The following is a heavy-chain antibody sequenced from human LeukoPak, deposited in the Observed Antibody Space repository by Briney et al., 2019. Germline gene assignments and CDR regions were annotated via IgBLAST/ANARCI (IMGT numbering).Heavy chain of an antibody. Sequence: SDTLSLTCTVASGSISSYYWSWTRRPPGKGLEWIGYIYYSGSTNYNPSLKSRVTISVDTSKNQFSLKLSSVTAADTAVYYCAGRDGYNPSDYWGQGTLVTVSS. CDR1: SGSISSYY. CDR2: IYYSGST. J-gene: IGHJ4*02. D-gene: IGHD5-24*01. CDR3: AGRDGYNPSDY. V-gene: IGHV4-59*08.